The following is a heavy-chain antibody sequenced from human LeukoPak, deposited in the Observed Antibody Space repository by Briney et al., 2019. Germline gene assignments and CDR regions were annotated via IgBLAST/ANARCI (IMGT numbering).Heavy chain of an antibody. CDR2: IKQDGSEK. CDR1: GFTFSSYW. D-gene: IGHD1-26*01. V-gene: IGHV3-7*01. J-gene: IGHJ4*02. CDR3: ASARIVGAWDFDY. Sequence: PGGSLRLSCEASGFTFSSYWMSWVRQAPGKGLEWVANIKQDGSEKYYVDSVKGRFTISRDNAKNSLYLQMNSLRAEDTAVYYCASARIVGAWDFDYWGQGTLVTVSS.